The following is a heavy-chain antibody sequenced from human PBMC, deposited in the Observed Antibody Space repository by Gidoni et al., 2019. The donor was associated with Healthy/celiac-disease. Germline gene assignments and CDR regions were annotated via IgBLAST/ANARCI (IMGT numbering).Heavy chain of an antibody. J-gene: IGHJ4*02. Sequence: QVQLQESGPGLVKPSQTLSLTCTVSGGSISSGSYYWSWIRQPAGKGLEWIGRIYTSGSTNYNPSLKSRVTISVDTSKNQFSLKLSSVTAADTAVYYCARGGYYDFWSGYSWGQGTLVTVSS. CDR2: IYTSGST. V-gene: IGHV4-61*02. D-gene: IGHD3-3*01. CDR3: ARGGYYDFWSGYS. CDR1: GGSISSGSYY.